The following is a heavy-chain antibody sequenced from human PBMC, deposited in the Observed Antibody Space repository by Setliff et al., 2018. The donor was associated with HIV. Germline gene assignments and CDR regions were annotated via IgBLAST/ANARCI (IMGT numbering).Heavy chain of an antibody. D-gene: IGHD5-18*01. CDR1: GFNFRSYG. CDR2: IGSSNHGI. Sequence: LKISCAASGFNFRSYGMTWVRQAPGKGLDWVAHIGSSNHGIHYTASVQGRFTVSRDNANNLLFLQMNNLRVEDTAVYYCASFFGGYGYWGHGTQVTVSS. V-gene: IGHV3-48*04. CDR3: ASFFGGYGY. J-gene: IGHJ4*01.